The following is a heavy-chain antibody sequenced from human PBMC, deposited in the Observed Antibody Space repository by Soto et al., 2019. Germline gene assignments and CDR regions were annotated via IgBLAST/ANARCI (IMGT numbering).Heavy chain of an antibody. CDR3: ARTVTTLGWFDP. CDR2: ISAYNGNT. CDR1: GYTFTSYC. D-gene: IGHD4-17*01. J-gene: IGHJ5*02. Sequence: ASVKVSCKASGYTFTSYCISWVRQAPGQGLEWMGWISAYNGNTNYAQKLQGRVTMTTDTSTSTAYMELRSLRSDDTAVYYCARTVTTLGWFDPWGQGTLVTVSS. V-gene: IGHV1-18*01.